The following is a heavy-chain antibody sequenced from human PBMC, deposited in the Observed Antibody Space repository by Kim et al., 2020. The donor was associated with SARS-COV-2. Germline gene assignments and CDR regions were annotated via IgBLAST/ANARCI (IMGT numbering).Heavy chain of an antibody. Sequence: GSLRLSCVASGFPFTTYTMNWVRQAPGKGLEWVSGISGSGRSTYYADSVKGRFTVSRDNSKNTLYLQRNSLRVQDTAVYYCAKELRVTTETTGGGFFNSWGQGTLVSVSP. CDR3: AKELRVTTETTGGGFFNS. D-gene: IGHD4-17*01. CDR2: ISGSGRST. CDR1: GFPFTTYT. J-gene: IGHJ5*02. V-gene: IGHV3-23*01.